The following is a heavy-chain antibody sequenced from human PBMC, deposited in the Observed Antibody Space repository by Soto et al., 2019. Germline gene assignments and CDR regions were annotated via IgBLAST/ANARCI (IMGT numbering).Heavy chain of an antibody. J-gene: IGHJ6*02. V-gene: IGHV1-3*01. CDR1: GYTFTNYD. D-gene: IGHD6-13*01. CDR2: INAGNGNT. CDR3: ARADSNYYYSYGMDV. Sequence: QVQLVQSGAEGKKPGASVKVSCKASGYTFTNYDMHWVRQAPGQRLEWMGWINAGNGNTKYSQKFLGRVTIPRDTPASTAYIALSSLRAEDTAVYYCARADSNYYYSYGMDVWGQGPTVTVSS.